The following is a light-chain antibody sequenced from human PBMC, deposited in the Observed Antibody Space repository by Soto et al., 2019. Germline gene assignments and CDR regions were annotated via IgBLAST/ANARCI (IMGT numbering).Light chain of an antibody. CDR3: WSYAGRSTSV. CDR2: EAI. V-gene: IGLV2-23*01. J-gene: IGLJ1*01. CDR1: NNDVGSYNF. Sequence: QSALTQPASVSGSPGQSITISCTGTNNDVGSYNFVSWYQQHPGKAPKLIISEAIKRPSGISDRFSGSKSGNTASLTISGLHLDDEADYYCWSYAGRSTSVFGTGTKLTVL.